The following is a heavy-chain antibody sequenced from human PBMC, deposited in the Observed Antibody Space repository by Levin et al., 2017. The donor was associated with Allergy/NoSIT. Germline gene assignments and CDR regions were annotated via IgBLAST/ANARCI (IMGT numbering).Heavy chain of an antibody. D-gene: IGHD2-2*03. Sequence: PGGSLRLSCAASGFTFSSYSMNWVRQAPGKGLEWVSSISSSSSYIYYADSVKGRFTISRDNAKNSLYLQMNSLRAEDTAVYYCARDRMDIVVVPAAIMGGGYGMDVWGQGTTVTVSS. CDR3: ARDRMDIVVVPAAIMGGGYGMDV. CDR1: GFTFSSYS. V-gene: IGHV3-21*01. CDR2: ISSSSSYI. J-gene: IGHJ6*02.